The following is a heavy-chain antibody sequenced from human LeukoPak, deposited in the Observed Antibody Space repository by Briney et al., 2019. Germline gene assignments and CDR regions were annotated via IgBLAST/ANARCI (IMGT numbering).Heavy chain of an antibody. Sequence: SETLSLTCTVSGGSINFYYWSWIRQPAGKGLEWIGRIYSTGSTNYSPSLKSRVTMSVDKSENQFSLNLSSVTAADTAVYYCARGIADPYSFDSCGQGTLVTVSS. V-gene: IGHV4-4*07. D-gene: IGHD6-13*01. J-gene: IGHJ4*02. CDR2: IYSTGST. CDR3: ARGIADPYSFDS. CDR1: GGSINFYY.